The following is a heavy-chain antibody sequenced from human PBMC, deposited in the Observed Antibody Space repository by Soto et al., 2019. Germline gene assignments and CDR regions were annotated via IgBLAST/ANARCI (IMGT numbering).Heavy chain of an antibody. Sequence: QVQLQESGPGLVKPSQTLSLTCTVSGGSISSGGYYWSWIRQHPGKGLEWIGYIYYSGSTHYNPSLQTRFTLSVDTSKTPFSLQLSSVTAADTAVYYCARSGYSYGPNPLLYWGQGTLVTVSS. J-gene: IGHJ4*02. CDR1: GGSISSGGYY. D-gene: IGHD5-18*01. CDR3: ARSGYSYGPNPLLY. CDR2: IYYSGST. V-gene: IGHV4-31*03.